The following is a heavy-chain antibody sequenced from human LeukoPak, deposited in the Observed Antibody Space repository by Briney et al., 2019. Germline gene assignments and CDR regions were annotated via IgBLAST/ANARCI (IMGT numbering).Heavy chain of an antibody. Sequence: GRSLRLSCTASGFTFGDYAMSWVRQAPGKGLEWVGFTRSKAYGGTTEYAASVKGRFTISRDDSKSIAYLQMNSLKTEDTAVYYCTTDGIAVAGYFDYWGQGTLVTVSS. CDR2: TRSKAYGGTT. CDR3: TTDGIAVAGYFDY. V-gene: IGHV3-49*04. D-gene: IGHD6-19*01. J-gene: IGHJ4*02. CDR1: GFTFGDYA.